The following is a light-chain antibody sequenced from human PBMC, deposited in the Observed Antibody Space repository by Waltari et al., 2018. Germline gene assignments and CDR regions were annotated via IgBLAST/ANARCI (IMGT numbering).Light chain of an antibody. J-gene: IGKJ2*01. CDR3: MQATHWPYT. V-gene: IGKV2-30*02. Sequence: DAVLTQSPLSLPVTLGQPASVSCWLSQSLRHGDGNTYLNWFHQRPGQSPRRLIYKVSNRDSGVPDRFSGSGSDTDFSLKISRVETEDVGVYFCMQATHWPYTFGRGTKLEIK. CDR2: KVS. CDR1: QSLRHGDGNTY.